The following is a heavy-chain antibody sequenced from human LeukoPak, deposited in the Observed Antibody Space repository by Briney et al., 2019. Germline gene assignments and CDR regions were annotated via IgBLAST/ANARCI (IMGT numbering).Heavy chain of an antibody. CDR3: ARNAYCDSTNCYAWFDP. J-gene: IGHJ5*02. CDR1: GYTFTSYG. CDR2: ISAYNGNT. Sequence: ASVKVSCKASGYTFTSYGISWVRQAPGQGLEWMGCISAYNGNTNYAQKLQGRVTMTTDTSTSTAYMELRSLRSDDTAVYYCARNAYCDSTNCYAWFDPWGQGTLVTVSS. V-gene: IGHV1-18*01. D-gene: IGHD2-2*01.